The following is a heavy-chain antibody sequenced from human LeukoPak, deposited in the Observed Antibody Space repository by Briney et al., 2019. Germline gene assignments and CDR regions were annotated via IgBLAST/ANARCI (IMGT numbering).Heavy chain of an antibody. J-gene: IGHJ1*01. CDR1: GFTFSSYA. V-gene: IGHV3-23*01. CDR2: ISGSGGST. CDR3: AKKYSSNWFSAEYFQH. Sequence: GGSLRLSCAASGFTFSSYAMSWVRQAPGKGLEWVSAISGSGGSTYYADSVKGRFTISRDNSKNTLYLQMNSLRAEDTAVYYCAKKYSSNWFSAEYFQHWGQGTLVTVSS. D-gene: IGHD6-13*01.